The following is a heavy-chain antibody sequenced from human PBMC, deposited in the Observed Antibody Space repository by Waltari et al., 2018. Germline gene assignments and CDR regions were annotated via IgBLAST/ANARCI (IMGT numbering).Heavy chain of an antibody. J-gene: IGHJ4*02. CDR1: GGSISSYY. V-gene: IGHV4-59*08. CDR3: ALSSSMGSFDY. CDR2: IYYSGST. Sequence: QVQLQESGPGLVKPSETLSLTCTVSGGSISSYYWRWIRQPPGEGLEWIGYIYYSGSTNYNPSLKSRVTISVDTSKNQFSLKLSSVTAADTAVYYCALSSSMGSFDYWGQGTLVTVSS. D-gene: IGHD6-6*01.